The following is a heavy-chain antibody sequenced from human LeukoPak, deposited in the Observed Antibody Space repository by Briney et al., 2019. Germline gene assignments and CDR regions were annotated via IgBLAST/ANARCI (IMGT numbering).Heavy chain of an antibody. D-gene: IGHD3-22*01. CDR3: ARVSGDSSGYFDY. J-gene: IGHJ4*02. Sequence: GGSLRLSCAASGFTFSSYEMNWVRHAPGKGLECVSYISSSGSTIYYADSVKGRFTISRDNAKNSLYLQMNSLRAEDTAVYYCARVSGDSSGYFDYWGQGTLVTVSS. CDR1: GFTFSSYE. V-gene: IGHV3-48*03. CDR2: ISSSGSTI.